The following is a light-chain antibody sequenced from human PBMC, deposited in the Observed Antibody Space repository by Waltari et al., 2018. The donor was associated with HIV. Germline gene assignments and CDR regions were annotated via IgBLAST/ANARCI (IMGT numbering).Light chain of an antibody. V-gene: IGLV2-14*03. CDR1: SSHVGGYNY. CDR3: SSYTSSSTRV. CDR2: DVS. Sequence: QSALTPPASISGSPGQSITISCTGHSSHVGGYNYVTWYQQHPGKATKLMIFDVSYRPSGVSNRFSGSKSGNTASLTISGLQAEDEADYYCSSYTSSSTRVFGTGTKVTVL. J-gene: IGLJ1*01.